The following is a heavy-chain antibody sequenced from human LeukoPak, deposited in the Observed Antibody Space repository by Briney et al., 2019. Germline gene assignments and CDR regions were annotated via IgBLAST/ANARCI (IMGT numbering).Heavy chain of an antibody. CDR1: GGSISSGGYY. Sequence: SETLSLTCTVSGGSISSGGYYWSWIRQHPGKGLEWIGYIYSSGSTYYNPSLKSRVTISVDTSKNQFSLKLSSVTAADTAVYYCARTYYYDSSGYHDASDIWGQGTMVTVSS. CDR3: ARTYYYDSSGYHDASDI. V-gene: IGHV4-31*03. CDR2: IYSSGST. J-gene: IGHJ3*02. D-gene: IGHD3-22*01.